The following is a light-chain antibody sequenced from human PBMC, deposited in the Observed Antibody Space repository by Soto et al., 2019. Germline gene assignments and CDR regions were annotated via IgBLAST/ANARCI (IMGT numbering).Light chain of an antibody. CDR1: QGISNY. CDR2: AAS. Sequence: DIQITQSPSSLSASVGDRVTSACRASQGISNYLAWYQQKQGKVPKLLIYAASTLQSGVPSRFSGSGSGTDLTLTITSLQPDDVATYYCQKYSSAPWTFGQGTKVDIK. CDR3: QKYSSAPWT. V-gene: IGKV1-27*01. J-gene: IGKJ1*01.